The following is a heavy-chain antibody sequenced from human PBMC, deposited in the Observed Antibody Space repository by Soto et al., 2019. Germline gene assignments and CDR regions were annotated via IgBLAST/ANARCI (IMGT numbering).Heavy chain of an antibody. CDR3: SGGAPSMDV. D-gene: IGHD2-15*01. CDR2: IYYSGST. CDR1: GGSISGRTYY. Sequence: QLQLQESGPGLVKPSETLSLTCTASGGSISGRTYYWGWIRQPPGKGLEWIGNIYYSGSTYYNPSFESRVTITLDTPKNQFSLKLPSVTAADTAVYYCSGGAPSMDVWGQGTSVTVSS. V-gene: IGHV4-39*01. J-gene: IGHJ6*02.